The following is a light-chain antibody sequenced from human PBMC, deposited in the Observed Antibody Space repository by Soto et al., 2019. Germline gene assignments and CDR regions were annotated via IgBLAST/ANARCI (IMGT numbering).Light chain of an antibody. Sequence: ENVLTQSPGTLSLSPGDRATLSCRASQSFSSSYLAWYQQKPGQAPRLLIYGASIRATGIPDRFSASGSGTDFTLTISRLEPEYFVVYYCQQYHSSPITFGHGTRLEIK. CDR3: QQYHSSPIT. J-gene: IGKJ5*01. V-gene: IGKV3-20*01. CDR2: GAS. CDR1: QSFSSSY.